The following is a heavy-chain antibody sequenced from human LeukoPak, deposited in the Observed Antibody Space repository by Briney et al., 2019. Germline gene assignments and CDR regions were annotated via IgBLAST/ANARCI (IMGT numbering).Heavy chain of an antibody. D-gene: IGHD3-10*01. CDR2: ISGSDGST. Sequence: GGSLRLSCAASGFTFSSYAMSWVRQAPGKGLEWVSAISGSDGSTYYADSVKGRFTISRDNSKNTLYLQMNSLRAEDTAVYYCAKRQRGYYYGSGSSDYWGQGTLVTVSS. V-gene: IGHV3-23*01. J-gene: IGHJ4*02. CDR3: AKRQRGYYYGSGSSDY. CDR1: GFTFSSYA.